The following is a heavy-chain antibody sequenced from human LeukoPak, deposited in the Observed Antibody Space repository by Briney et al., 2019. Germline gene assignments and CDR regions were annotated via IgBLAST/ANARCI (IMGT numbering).Heavy chain of an antibody. J-gene: IGHJ3*02. V-gene: IGHV4-59*01. CDR1: GGSISSYY. D-gene: IGHD3-10*01. CDR2: IYYSGST. Sequence: SETLSLTCTVSGGSISSYYWSWIRQPPGKGLEWIGYIYYSGSTNYNPSLKSRVTISVDTSKNQFSLKLSSVTAADTAVYYCARDVAVTMVRGVLRGDAFDIWGQGTMVTVSS. CDR3: ARDVAVTMVRGVLRGDAFDI.